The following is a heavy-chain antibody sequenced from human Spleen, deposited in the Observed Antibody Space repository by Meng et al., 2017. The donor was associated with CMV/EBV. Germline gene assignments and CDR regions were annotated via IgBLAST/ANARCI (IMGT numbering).Heavy chain of an antibody. CDR2: IQQDGSEK. J-gene: IGHJ3*02. Sequence: GESLKISWAACGFTFSSYWMSWVRQAPGKGLDWVANIQQDGSEKYYVDSLKGRFTISRDNAKNSLYLQMNSLRAEDTARYFCARDAYSSGRVDALDIWGQRTMVTVSS. CDR3: ARDAYSSGRVDALDI. CDR1: GFTFSSYW. D-gene: IGHD6-19*01. V-gene: IGHV3-7*01.